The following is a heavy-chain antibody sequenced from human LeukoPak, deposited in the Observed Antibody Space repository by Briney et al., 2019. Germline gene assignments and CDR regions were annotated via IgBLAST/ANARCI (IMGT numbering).Heavy chain of an antibody. CDR3: ARGRNQWEPQLDFDY. V-gene: IGHV3-7*01. CDR2: IKQDGSEK. CDR1: GFTFNRYW. D-gene: IGHD1-14*01. J-gene: IGHJ4*02. Sequence: GGSLRLSCAASGFTFNRYWMSWVRQAPGKGLELVANIKQDGSEKYFADSVKGRFTISRDNGKNSVYLQMNSLRDEDTAVYYCARGRNQWEPQLDFDYWGQGTLVTVSS.